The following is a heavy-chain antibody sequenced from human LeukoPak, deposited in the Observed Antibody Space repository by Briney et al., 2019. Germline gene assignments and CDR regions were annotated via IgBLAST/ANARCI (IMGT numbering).Heavy chain of an antibody. Sequence: GGSLRLSCAASGFTVNNNYMNWVRQAPGKGLEWVSVISSGGSTYYADSVQGRFTISRDNSKNTLYLQMNSLRAEDTAVYYCAKKGTGGVRYYLDYWGQGTLVTVSS. V-gene: IGHV3-53*01. D-gene: IGHD3/OR15-3a*01. CDR3: AKKGTGGVRYYLDY. CDR1: GFTVNNNY. J-gene: IGHJ4*02. CDR2: ISSGGST.